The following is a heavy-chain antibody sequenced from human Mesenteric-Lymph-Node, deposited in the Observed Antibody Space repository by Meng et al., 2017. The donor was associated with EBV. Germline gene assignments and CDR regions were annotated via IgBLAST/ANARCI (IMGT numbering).Heavy chain of an antibody. J-gene: IGHJ4*02. V-gene: IGHV4-59*07. CDR3: ARGEVFDS. CDR2: IYHSGST. CDR1: GGSINSFY. Sequence: QVRLQESGPGLVKPSDTLSSTCNVSGGSINSFYWSWIRQPPGKGLEWIGYIYHSGSTNYNPSLKSRVTMSVDMSKNQFSLKLSSVTAADTAVYYCARGEVFDSWGQGTLVTV.